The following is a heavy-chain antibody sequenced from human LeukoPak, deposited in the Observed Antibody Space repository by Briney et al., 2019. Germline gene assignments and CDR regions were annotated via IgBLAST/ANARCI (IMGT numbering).Heavy chain of an antibody. CDR2: VDPEDGEI. J-gene: IGHJ4*02. CDR3: AIDVGELLTF. Sequence: ASVKVSCKVSGYTLTELSMHWVRQAPEKGLEWMGGVDPEDGEIIYGQKFQGRVTMTEDTSTDTAYVDLSSLRSEDTAVYYCAIDVGELLTFWGQGTLVTVSS. D-gene: IGHD3-16*01. V-gene: IGHV1-24*01. CDR1: GYTLTELS.